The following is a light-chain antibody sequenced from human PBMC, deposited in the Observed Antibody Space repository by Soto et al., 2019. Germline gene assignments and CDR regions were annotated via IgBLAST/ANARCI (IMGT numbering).Light chain of an antibody. CDR1: QSVSSTF. J-gene: IGKJ1*01. V-gene: IGKV3-20*01. CDR2: GAS. Sequence: EIVLTQSPATLSLSPGEGATLSCRASQSVSSTFLAWYQHKPGRPPRLLIYGASSRATDIPDRFSGGGSGTDFTLTIIRLGPEDFAVYYCQQYGSSPWTFGQGTKVDI. CDR3: QQYGSSPWT.